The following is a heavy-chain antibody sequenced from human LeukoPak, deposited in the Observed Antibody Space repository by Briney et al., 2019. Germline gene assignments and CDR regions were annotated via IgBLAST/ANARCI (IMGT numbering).Heavy chain of an antibody. V-gene: IGHV1-69*04. CDR2: IIPIPGIA. J-gene: IGHJ4*02. CDR3: ARVASNYYDSSGYLY. D-gene: IGHD3-22*01. Sequence: GASVKVSCKASGGTFSSYAISWVRQAPGQGLEWMGRIIPIPGIANYAQKFQGRVTITADKSTSTAYMELSSLRSEDTAVYYCARVASNYYDSSGYLYWGQGTLVTVSS. CDR1: GGTFSSYA.